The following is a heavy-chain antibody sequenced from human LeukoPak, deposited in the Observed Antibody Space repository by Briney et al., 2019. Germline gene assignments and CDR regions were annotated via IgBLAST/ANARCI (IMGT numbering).Heavy chain of an antibody. Sequence: GGSLRLSCAASGFTFSSYSMNWVRQAPGKGLEWVSSISRSSSYIYYADSVKGRFTISRDNAKNSLYLQMNSLRAEDTAVYYCARDRDGFTGSYYYYGMDVWGQGTTVTVSS. D-gene: IGHD5-24*01. CDR3: ARDRDGFTGSYYYYGMDV. CDR2: ISRSSSYI. J-gene: IGHJ6*02. CDR1: GFTFSSYS. V-gene: IGHV3-21*01.